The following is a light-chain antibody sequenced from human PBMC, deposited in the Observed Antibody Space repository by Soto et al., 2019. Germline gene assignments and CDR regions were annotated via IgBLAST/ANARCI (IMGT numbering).Light chain of an antibody. CDR3: QQYNTHST. V-gene: IGKV1-39*01. Sequence: DIQMTQSPSSLSASVGDRVTITCRASQSISSYLNWYQQKPGKAPKLLIYAASSLQSGVPSRFSGSGSGTEFTLTISSLKPDDFATDYCQQYNTHSTFGQGTRLEIK. CDR1: QSISSY. J-gene: IGKJ5*01. CDR2: AAS.